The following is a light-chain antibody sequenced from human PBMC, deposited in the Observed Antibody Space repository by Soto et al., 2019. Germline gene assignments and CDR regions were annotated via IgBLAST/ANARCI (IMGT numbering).Light chain of an antibody. J-gene: IGLJ2*01. CDR3: AAWDDSLNGVV. V-gene: IGLV1-44*01. Sequence: QSVLTQPPSASGTPGQRVTISCSGSSSNIGSNTVNWYQQLPGTAPKLLIYSNNQRPSGVTDRFAGSTSGTSASPAISGLQSEDEAAYCCAAWDDSLNGVVFGGGPKVTVL. CDR1: SSNIGSNT. CDR2: SNN.